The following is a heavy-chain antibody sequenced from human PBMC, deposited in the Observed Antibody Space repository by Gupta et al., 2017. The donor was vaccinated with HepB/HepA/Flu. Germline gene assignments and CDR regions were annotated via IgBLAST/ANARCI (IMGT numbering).Heavy chain of an antibody. CDR1: GFTFSNYA. CDR2: ISGAGGST. Sequence: EVQLLESGGGLVQPGGSLRLFCAASGFTFSNYAMSWVRQAPGQGLEWVSGISGAGGSTYYADSVKGRVTISRDKSKNTLYLQMNSLRAEDTARYYCARDYTSSGYHFDYWGQGTLVTVSS. CDR3: ARDYTSSGYHFDY. V-gene: IGHV3-23*01. D-gene: IGHD3-22*01. J-gene: IGHJ4*02.